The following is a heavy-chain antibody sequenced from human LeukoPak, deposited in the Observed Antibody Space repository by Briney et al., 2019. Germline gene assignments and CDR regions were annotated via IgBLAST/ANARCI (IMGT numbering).Heavy chain of an antibody. J-gene: IGHJ3*02. CDR3: ARVIRRNDAFDI. V-gene: IGHV4-30-4*01. CDR2: IYYSGST. Sequence: SETLSRTCTVSGGSISSGDYYWSWIRQPPGKGLEWIGYIYYSGSTYYNPSLKSRVTISVDTSKNQFSLKLSSVTAADTAVYYCARVIRRNDAFDIWGQGTMVTVSS. CDR1: GGSISSGDYY. D-gene: IGHD2-21*01.